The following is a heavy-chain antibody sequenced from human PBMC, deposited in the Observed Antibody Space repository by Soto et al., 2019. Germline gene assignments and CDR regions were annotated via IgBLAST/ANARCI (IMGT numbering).Heavy chain of an antibody. CDR1: GFTFSSYA. V-gene: IGHV3-23*01. Sequence: GGSLRLSCAASGFTFSSYAMSWVRQAPGKGLEWVSAISGSGGSTYYADSVKGRFTISRDNSKNTLYLQMNSLRAEDTAVYYCAKDPRSVLRFLEWLFEYYFDYWGQGTLVTVSS. D-gene: IGHD3-3*01. CDR3: AKDPRSVLRFLEWLFEYYFDY. CDR2: ISGSGGST. J-gene: IGHJ4*02.